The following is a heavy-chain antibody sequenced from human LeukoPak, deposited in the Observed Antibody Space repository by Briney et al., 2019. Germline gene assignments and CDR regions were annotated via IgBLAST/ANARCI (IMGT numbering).Heavy chain of an antibody. Sequence: SETLSLTCSVSGGSITNYYWSWIRQPPAKGLEWIGYIYYSGSTNYNPSLKSRVTISLDTSKNQFSLKLSSVTAADTAVYYCARVLGSGYSESWGRGTLVTVSS. CDR3: ARVLGSGYSES. D-gene: IGHD2-15*01. CDR1: GGSITNYY. J-gene: IGHJ4*02. CDR2: IYYSGST. V-gene: IGHV4-59*01.